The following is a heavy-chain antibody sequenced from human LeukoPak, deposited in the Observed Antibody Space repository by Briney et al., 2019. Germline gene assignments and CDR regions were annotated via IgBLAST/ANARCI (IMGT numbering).Heavy chain of an antibody. V-gene: IGHV3-23*01. Sequence: GGSLRLSCAASGFTFSSYAMSWVRQAPGKGLEWVSAISGSGGSTYYADSVKGRFTISRDNSKNTLYLQMNSLRAEDTVVYYCAKDLLAEYFQHWGQGTLVTVSS. CDR3: AKDLLAEYFQH. J-gene: IGHJ1*01. CDR1: GFTFSSYA. CDR2: ISGSGGST.